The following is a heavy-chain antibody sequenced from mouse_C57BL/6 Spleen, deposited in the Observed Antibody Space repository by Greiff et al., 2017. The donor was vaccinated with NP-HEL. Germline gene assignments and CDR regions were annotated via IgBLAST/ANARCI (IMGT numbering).Heavy chain of an antibody. V-gene: IGHV5-17*01. Sequence: EVQLQESGGGLVKPGGSLKLSCAASGFTFSDYGMHWVRQAPEKGLEWVAYISSGSSTIYYADTVKGRFTISRDNAKNTLFLQMTSLRSEDTAMYYCAGDYGGAMDYWGQGTSVTVSS. CDR1: GFTFSDYG. J-gene: IGHJ4*01. CDR2: ISSGSSTI. D-gene: IGHD2-4*01. CDR3: AGDYGGAMDY.